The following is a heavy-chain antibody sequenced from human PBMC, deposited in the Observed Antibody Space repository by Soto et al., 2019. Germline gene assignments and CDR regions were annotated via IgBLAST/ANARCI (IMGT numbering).Heavy chain of an antibody. CDR3: AKVGAVAGSYYYGMDV. J-gene: IGHJ6*02. Sequence: GGSLRVSCAASGFTFSSYAMSWVRQAPGKGLEWVSAISGSGGSTYYADSVKGRFTISRDNSKNTLYLQMNSLRAEDTAVYYCAKVGAVAGSYYYGMDVWGQGTTVTVSS. D-gene: IGHD6-19*01. V-gene: IGHV3-23*01. CDR2: ISGSGGST. CDR1: GFTFSSYA.